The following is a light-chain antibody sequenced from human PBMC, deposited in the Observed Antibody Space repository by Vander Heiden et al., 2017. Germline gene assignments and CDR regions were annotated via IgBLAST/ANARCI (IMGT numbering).Light chain of an antibody. Sequence: QSALTQPASVSGSPGQSIPISCTGTSSDFGGYNYVSWYQQHPGKAPKLIIYDVSNRPSGVSNRFSGSKSGNTASLTISGLQAEDEADYYCSSYTSSATLVVFGGGTKLTVL. CDR2: DVS. V-gene: IGLV2-14*01. CDR1: SSDFGGYNY. J-gene: IGLJ2*01. CDR3: SSYTSSATLVV.